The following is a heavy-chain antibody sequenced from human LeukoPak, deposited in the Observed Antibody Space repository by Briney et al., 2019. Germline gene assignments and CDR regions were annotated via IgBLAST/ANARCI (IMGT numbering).Heavy chain of an antibody. D-gene: IGHD6-13*01. J-gene: IGHJ4*02. V-gene: IGHV4-4*02. CDR3: AREGAGYSSSWYRPPEGIDY. CDR1: GGSISSSNW. CDR2: IYHSGST. Sequence: SGTLSLTCAVSGGSISSSNWWSWVRQPPGKGLEWIGEIYHSGSTNYNPSLKSRVTISVDKSKNQFSLKLSSVTAADTAVYYCAREGAGYSSSWYRPPEGIDYWGQGTLVTVSS.